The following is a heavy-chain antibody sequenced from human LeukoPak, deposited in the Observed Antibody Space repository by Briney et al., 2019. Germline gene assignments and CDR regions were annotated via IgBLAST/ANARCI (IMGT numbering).Heavy chain of an antibody. Sequence: GGPLRLSCAASGFTFSTYAMSWVRQAPGRGLEWVSSISNSGGNTYYADSVRGRFTISRDNSNNTVYLQMNSLRAEDTAVYYCAKVSSWLEEYWGQGTLVTVSS. CDR1: GFTFSTYA. D-gene: IGHD6-13*01. CDR2: ISNSGGNT. J-gene: IGHJ4*02. CDR3: AKVSSWLEEY. V-gene: IGHV3-23*01.